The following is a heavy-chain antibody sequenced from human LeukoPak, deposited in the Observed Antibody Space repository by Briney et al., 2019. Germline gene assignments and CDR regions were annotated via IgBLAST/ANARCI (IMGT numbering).Heavy chain of an antibody. D-gene: IGHD6-25*01. J-gene: IGHJ4*02. V-gene: IGHV4-4*07. CDR3: ARDAATTTSIDYFDY. CDR1: GGSISRFY. CDR2: INTSGST. Sequence: SETLSLTCTVSGGSISRFYWSWLRQPAGKGLQWIGRINTSGSTNYNPSLKSRVTMSVDTSKNQFSLKMSSVTAADTAVYYCARDAATTTSIDYFDYWGQGILVTVSS.